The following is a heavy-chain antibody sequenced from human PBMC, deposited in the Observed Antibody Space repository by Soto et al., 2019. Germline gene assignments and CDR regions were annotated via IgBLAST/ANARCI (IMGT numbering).Heavy chain of an antibody. Sequence: GASVKVSWKASGDTFTSYGMHWVRQAPGQRLEWMGWINAGNGNTKYSQKFQGRVTITRDTSASTAYMELSSLRSEDTAVYYCARNMYQLLLCAPDYWGQGTLVTVSS. J-gene: IGHJ4*02. CDR1: GDTFTSYG. D-gene: IGHD2-2*01. CDR2: INAGNGNT. CDR3: ARNMYQLLLCAPDY. V-gene: IGHV1-3*01.